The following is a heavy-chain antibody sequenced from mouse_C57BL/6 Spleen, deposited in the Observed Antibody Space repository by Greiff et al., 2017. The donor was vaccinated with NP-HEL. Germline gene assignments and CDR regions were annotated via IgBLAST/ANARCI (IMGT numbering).Heavy chain of an antibody. CDR3: ARFYGSSYRMDY. Sequence: QVQLQQSGAELAQPGASVKLSCKASGYTFTSYWLHWVQQRPGQGLEWIGYINPSSGSTKYNQKFTDQATFTAAQSSSTAYMQLSSLTYEDSAVYYCARFYGSSYRMDYWGQGTSVTVSS. J-gene: IGHJ4*01. CDR2: INPSSGST. D-gene: IGHD1-1*01. V-gene: IGHV1-7*01. CDR1: GYTFTSYW.